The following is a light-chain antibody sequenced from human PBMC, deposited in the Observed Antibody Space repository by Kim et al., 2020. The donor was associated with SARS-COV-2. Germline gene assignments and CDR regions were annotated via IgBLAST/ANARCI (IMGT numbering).Light chain of an antibody. CDR2: GAS. CDR3: QQYNNWPYT. J-gene: IGKJ2*01. V-gene: IGKV3-15*01. CDR1: QSVSSN. Sequence: EIVMTQSPATLSVSPGERATLSCRASQSVSSNLAWYQQKPGQAPRLLIYGASTRATGLPARFSGSGSGTEFTLTINSLQSEDFAVYYCQQYNNWPYTFGQGTKLEI.